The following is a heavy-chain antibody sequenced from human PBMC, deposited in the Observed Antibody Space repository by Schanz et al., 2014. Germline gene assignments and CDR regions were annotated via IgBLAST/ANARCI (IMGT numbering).Heavy chain of an antibody. Sequence: VQLEQSGAEVKKPGSSVKVSCQAFGDTFSSFGINWVRQAPGQGLEWMGRIIPSLGLAKYEQKFQDKVTITADTSTTTAYMELSGLRSEDTAVYYCARDRLECGAECYSVEVFEIWGQGTLVIVSS. CDR1: GDTFSSFG. CDR2: IIPSLGLA. J-gene: IGHJ4*02. D-gene: IGHD2-21*01. CDR3: ARDRLECGAECYSVEVFEI. V-gene: IGHV1-69*04.